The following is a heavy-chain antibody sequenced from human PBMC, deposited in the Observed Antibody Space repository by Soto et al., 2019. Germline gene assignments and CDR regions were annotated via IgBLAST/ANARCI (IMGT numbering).Heavy chain of an antibody. J-gene: IGHJ5*02. CDR1: GYRFTSYW. Sequence: GESLKVSCRTSGYRFTSYWIAWVRQMPGKGLEWMGIIFPSDSDTRYSPSFQGQVTISADRSTSTVFLQWASLKASDTAVYFCARKDKSGYFNWFDPWGQGTLVTAPQ. CDR2: IFPSDSDT. CDR3: ARKDKSGYFNWFDP. D-gene: IGHD3-22*01. V-gene: IGHV5-51*03.